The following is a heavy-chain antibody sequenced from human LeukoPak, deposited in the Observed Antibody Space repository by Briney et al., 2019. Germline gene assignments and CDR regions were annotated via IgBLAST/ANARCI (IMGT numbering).Heavy chain of an antibody. D-gene: IGHD6-19*01. J-gene: IGHJ6*03. Sequence: GGSLRLSCAASGFTFSSYEMNWVRQAPGKGLEWVSYISSSGSTIYYADSVKGRFTISRDNAKNSLYLQMNSLRAEDTAVYYCARDLGYSSGWYIGYMDVWGKGTTVTVSS. CDR1: GFTFSSYE. CDR3: ARDLGYSSGWYIGYMDV. CDR2: ISSSGSTI. V-gene: IGHV3-48*03.